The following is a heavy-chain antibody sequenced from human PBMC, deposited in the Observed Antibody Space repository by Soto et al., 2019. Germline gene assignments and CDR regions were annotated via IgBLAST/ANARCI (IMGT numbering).Heavy chain of an antibody. CDR2: ISGSGGST. CDR3: AKDQGYCSGGSCYSVGVDYYGMDV. Sequence: PGGSLRLSCAASGFTFSSYAMSWVRQAPGKGLEWVSAISGSGGSTYYADSVKGRFTISRDNSKNTLYLQMNSLRAEDTAVYYCAKDQGYCSGGSCYSVGVDYYGMDVWGQGTTVTVSS. D-gene: IGHD2-15*01. J-gene: IGHJ6*02. V-gene: IGHV3-23*01. CDR1: GFTFSSYA.